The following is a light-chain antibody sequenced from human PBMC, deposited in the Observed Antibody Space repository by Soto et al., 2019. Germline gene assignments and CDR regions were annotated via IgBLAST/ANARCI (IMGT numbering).Light chain of an antibody. CDR3: QQYYSYPPGT. CDR1: QGISSY. Sequence: AIRMTESPSSLSASAGDRFTSTCLASQGISSYLACYQQKPQKAPNLLLYAAYTLQSGVPSRFRGSGSGTHLTITISCPQSEDFSTYYCQQYYSYPPGTFGQGPKVDIK. V-gene: IGKV1-8*01. J-gene: IGKJ1*01. CDR2: AAY.